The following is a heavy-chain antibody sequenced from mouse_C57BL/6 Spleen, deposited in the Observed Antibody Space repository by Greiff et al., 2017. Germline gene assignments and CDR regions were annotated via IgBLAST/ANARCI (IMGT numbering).Heavy chain of an antibody. CDR2: IHPNSGST. J-gene: IGHJ4*01. D-gene: IGHD2-3*01. V-gene: IGHV1-64*01. CDR3: ARRWLLPTDAMDY. CDR1: GYTFTSYW. Sequence: VQLQQPGAELVKPGASVKLSCKASGYTFTSYWMHWVKQRPGQGLEWIGMIHPNSGSTNYNEKFKSKAALTVDKSSSTAYMQLSSLTSEDSAVYYCARRWLLPTDAMDYWGQGTSVTVSS.